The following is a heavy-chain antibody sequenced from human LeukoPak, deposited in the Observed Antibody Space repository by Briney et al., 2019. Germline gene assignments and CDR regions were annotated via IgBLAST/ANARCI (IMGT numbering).Heavy chain of an antibody. CDR3: ARATSTNNGNYPHKFDY. CDR1: GGSISSGGYY. CDR2: IYHSGST. D-gene: IGHD1-26*01. J-gene: IGHJ4*02. V-gene: IGHV4-30-2*01. Sequence: PSETLSLTCTVSGGSISSGGYYWSWIRQPPGKGLEWIGYIYHSGSTYYNPSLKSRVTISVDRSKNQFSLRLTSVTAADTAVYFCARATSTNNGNYPHKFDYWGQGTLVTVSS.